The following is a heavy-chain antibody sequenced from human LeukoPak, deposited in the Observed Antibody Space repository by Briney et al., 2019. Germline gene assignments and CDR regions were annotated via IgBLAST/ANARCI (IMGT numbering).Heavy chain of an antibody. CDR3: AKDSRRTSGRYYFDY. CDR1: GFTFSSYD. V-gene: IGHV3-23*01. Sequence: PGGSLRLSCAASGFTFSSYDMGWVRQAPGKGLEWVSAISDSGTRTYYADSVRGRFTISRDKFKNTLYLHMNSLRAEDTAVYYCAKDSRRTSGRYYFDYWGQGTLVTVSS. J-gene: IGHJ4*02. D-gene: IGHD6-19*01. CDR2: ISDSGTRT.